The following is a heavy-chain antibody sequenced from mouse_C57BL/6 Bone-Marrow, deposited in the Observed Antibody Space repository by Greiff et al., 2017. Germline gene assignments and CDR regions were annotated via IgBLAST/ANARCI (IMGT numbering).Heavy chain of an antibody. CDR1: GYTFTGYW. Sequence: QVQLQQSGAELMKPGASVKLSCKATGYTFTGYWIEWVKQRPGHGLEWIGEILPGSGSTNYNEKFKGKATFTADTSSNTAYMQLNSLTTEDSAIYYCARSRLLPSWFAYWGQGTLVTVSA. CDR2: ILPGSGST. V-gene: IGHV1-9*01. CDR3: ARSRLLPSWFAY. D-gene: IGHD2-3*01. J-gene: IGHJ3*01.